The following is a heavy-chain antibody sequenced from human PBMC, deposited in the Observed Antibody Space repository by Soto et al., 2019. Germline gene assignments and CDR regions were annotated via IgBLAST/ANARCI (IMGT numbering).Heavy chain of an antibody. V-gene: IGHV3-30*18. CDR2: ISYDGSNK. Sequence: QVQLVESGGGVVQPGRSLRLSCAASGFTFSSYGMHWVRQAPGKGLEWVAVISYDGSNKYYADSVKGRFTISRDNSKNTLYLQMNSLRAEDTAVYYCAKGNRQWLRNPAFDIWGQGTMVTVSS. CDR3: AKGNRQWLRNPAFDI. CDR1: GFTFSSYG. D-gene: IGHD5-12*01. J-gene: IGHJ3*02.